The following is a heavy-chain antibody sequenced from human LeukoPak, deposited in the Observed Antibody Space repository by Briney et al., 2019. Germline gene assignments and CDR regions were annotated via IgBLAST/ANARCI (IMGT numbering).Heavy chain of an antibody. CDR2: INPSGGST. CDR3: ARDHLPYGDYEFVAFDI. V-gene: IGHV1-46*01. D-gene: IGHD4-17*01. CDR1: GYTFTSYY. Sequence: ASVKGSCKASGYTFTSYYMHWVRQAPGQGLEWMGIINPSGGSTSYAQKFQGRVTMTRDTSTSTVYMELSSLRSEDTAVYYCARDHLPYGDYEFVAFDIWGQGTMVTVSS. J-gene: IGHJ3*02.